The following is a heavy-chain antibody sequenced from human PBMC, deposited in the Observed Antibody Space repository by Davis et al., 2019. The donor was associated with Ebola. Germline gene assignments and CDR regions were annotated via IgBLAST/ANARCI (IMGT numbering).Heavy chain of an antibody. Sequence: PSETLSLTCAVYGGSFSGYYWSWIRQPPGKGLEWIGEINHSGSTNYNPSLRSRVTISVDTSKNQFSLKLSSVTAADTAVYYCARGPRGWNGSLWSPYYYYGMDVWGQGTTVTVSS. V-gene: IGHV4-34*01. CDR2: INHSGST. J-gene: IGHJ6*02. D-gene: IGHD3-10*01. CDR3: ARGPRGWNGSLWSPYYYYGMDV. CDR1: GGSFSGYY.